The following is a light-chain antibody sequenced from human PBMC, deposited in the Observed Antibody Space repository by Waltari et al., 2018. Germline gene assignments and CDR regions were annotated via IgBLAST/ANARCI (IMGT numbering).Light chain of an antibody. J-gene: IGKJ4*02. CDR3: QQRSNRPLT. CDR2: DAS. Sequence: EIVLTQSPATLSLSPGERATLSCRASQSVGSYLAWYQQKPGQAPRLLIYDASNRATGIPARFSGSGSGTDFTLTISSLEPEDFAIYYCQQRSNRPLTFGGGTKVEIE. V-gene: IGKV3-11*01. CDR1: QSVGSY.